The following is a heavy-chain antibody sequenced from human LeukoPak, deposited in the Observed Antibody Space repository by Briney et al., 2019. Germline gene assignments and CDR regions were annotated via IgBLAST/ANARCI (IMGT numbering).Heavy chain of an antibody. D-gene: IGHD4-23*01. V-gene: IGHV1-69*13. CDR1: GGTFSSYA. J-gene: IGHJ4*02. Sequence: SVKVSCKASGGTFSSYAISWVRQAPGQGLEWMGGIIPIFGTANYAQKFQGRVTITADESTSTAYMELSSLRSEDTAVYYCARDRYGGNSGHYFDYWGQGTLVTVSS. CDR2: IIPIFGTA. CDR3: ARDRYGGNSGHYFDY.